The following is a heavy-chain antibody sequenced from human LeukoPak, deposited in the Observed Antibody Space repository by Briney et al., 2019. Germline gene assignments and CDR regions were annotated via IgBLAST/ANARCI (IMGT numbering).Heavy chain of an antibody. V-gene: IGHV1-2*02. CDR3: ARGTYYDY. CDR2: INPNSGGT. Sequence: ASVKVSCKASGYTFTGYYMHWVRQAPGQGLEWMGWINPNSGGTNYAQNLQGTVTMTTDTSTSTAYMELRSLRSDDTAVYYCARGTYYDYWGQGTLVTVSS. D-gene: IGHD1-26*01. CDR1: GYTFTGYY. J-gene: IGHJ4*02.